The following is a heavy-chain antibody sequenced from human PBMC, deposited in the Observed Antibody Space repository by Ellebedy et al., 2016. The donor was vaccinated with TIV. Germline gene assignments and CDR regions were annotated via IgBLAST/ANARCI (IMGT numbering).Heavy chain of an antibody. D-gene: IGHD1-1*01. V-gene: IGHV1-46*04. Sequence: ASVKVSCKTSGYTFTSYYIHWVRQAPGQGPEVMGIINPSGGSASYAQKLEGRVTLTRDRSTTTFYMELSPLRYEDTAVYYCARWGQLGYDYWGQGTLVTVSS. CDR3: ARWGQLGYDY. J-gene: IGHJ4*02. CDR2: INPSGGSA. CDR1: GYTFTSYY.